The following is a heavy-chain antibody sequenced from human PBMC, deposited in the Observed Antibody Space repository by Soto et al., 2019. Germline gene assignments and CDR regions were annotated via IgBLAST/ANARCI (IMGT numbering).Heavy chain of an antibody. Sequence: QVQLQESGPGLVKPSETLSLTCTVSGGSISSYYWSWIRQPPGKGLEWIGYIYYSGSTNYNPSLKSRVPISVDASKNQFSLKLSSVTAADTAVYYCARVTGRAFGYWGQGTLVTVSS. CDR2: IYYSGST. J-gene: IGHJ4*02. CDR1: GGSISSYY. V-gene: IGHV4-59*01. D-gene: IGHD3-10*01. CDR3: ARVTGRAFGY.